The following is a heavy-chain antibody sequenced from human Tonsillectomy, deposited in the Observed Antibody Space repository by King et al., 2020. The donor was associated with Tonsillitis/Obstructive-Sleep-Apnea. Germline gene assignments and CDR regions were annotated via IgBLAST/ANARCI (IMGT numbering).Heavy chain of an antibody. Sequence: QLQESGPGLVKPSGTLSLTCAVSGGSISSSNWWSWVRQPPGKGLEWIGEIYHSGSTNYNSSLKSRITISVDKSKNQFSLKLSPVTAADTAVYYCARGIAARPRYFDYWGQGTLVTVSS. CDR1: GGSISSSNW. D-gene: IGHD6-6*01. J-gene: IGHJ4*02. V-gene: IGHV4-4*02. CDR3: ARGIAARPRYFDY. CDR2: IYHSGST.